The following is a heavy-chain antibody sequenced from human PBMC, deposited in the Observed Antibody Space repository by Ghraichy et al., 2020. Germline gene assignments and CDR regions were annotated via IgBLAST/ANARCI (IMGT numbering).Heavy chain of an antibody. J-gene: IGHJ4*02. D-gene: IGHD1-26*01. CDR1: GYTLTELS. CDR2: FDPEDGET. CDR3: ALPVAVGATKGRAFDY. Sequence: ASVKVSCKVSGYTLTELSMHWVRQAPGKGLEWMGGFDPEDGETIYAQKFQGRVTMTEDTSTDTAYMELSSLRSEDTAVYYCALPVAVGATKGRAFDYWGQGTLVTVSS. V-gene: IGHV1-24*01.